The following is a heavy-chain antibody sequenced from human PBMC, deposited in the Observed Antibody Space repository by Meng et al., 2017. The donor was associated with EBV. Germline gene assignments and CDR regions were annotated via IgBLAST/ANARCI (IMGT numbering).Heavy chain of an antibody. CDR2: LIPMSGAP. J-gene: IGHJ4*02. CDR3: ASESGRGFTPDY. Sequence: QVKLQQSGVEVKKPGYSGKVSCRTSGGTFRSDAVSWVRQAPGQGLEWMGGLIPMSGAPHYAQKFQDRVTIIADESTSTHSMELNNLRFEDTAMYYCASESGRGFTPDYWGQGTLVTVSS. D-gene: IGHD3-10*01. V-gene: IGHV1-69*01. CDR1: GGTFRSDA.